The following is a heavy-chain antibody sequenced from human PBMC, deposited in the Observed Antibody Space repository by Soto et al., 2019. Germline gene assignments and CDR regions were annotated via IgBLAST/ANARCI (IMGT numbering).Heavy chain of an antibody. D-gene: IGHD4-17*01. Sequence: QVQLVQSGAEVKKPGASVKVSCKASGYTFTSYGISWVRQAPGQGLEWMGWISAYNGNTNYAQKLQGRVTMTTDTPXSLXYMEMRSLRSDDTAVYYCARDLGPMTTVIRGSIDYWGQGSLVTVSS. J-gene: IGHJ4*02. CDR3: ARDLGPMTTVIRGSIDY. CDR2: ISAYNGNT. CDR1: GYTFTSYG. V-gene: IGHV1-18*01.